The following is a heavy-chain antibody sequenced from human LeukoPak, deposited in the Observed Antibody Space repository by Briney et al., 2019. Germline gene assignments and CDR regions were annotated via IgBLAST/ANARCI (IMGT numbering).Heavy chain of an antibody. CDR1: GGSFSAYY. V-gene: IGHV4-34*01. D-gene: IGHD3-9*01. Sequence: PSETLSLTCGVSGGSFSAYYWSWIRQPPGKGLELLGEVNHSGRTNYNPSLKSRVTISVDTSKNQFSLNLSSVTAADTAVYYCARSPLTGNYGDWFDPWGQGTLVTVSS. J-gene: IGHJ5*02. CDR3: ARSPLTGNYGDWFDP. CDR2: VNHSGRT.